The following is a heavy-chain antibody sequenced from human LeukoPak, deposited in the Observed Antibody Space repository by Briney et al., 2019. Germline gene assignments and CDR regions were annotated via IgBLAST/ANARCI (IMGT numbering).Heavy chain of an antibody. Sequence: RASVKVSCKASGYTFTGYYMHWVRQAPGQGLEWMGWINPNSGGTNYAQKFQGRVTMTRDTSISTAYMELSRLRSDDTAVYYCSPRATQAQYSGSYYGIFDYWGQGTLVIVSS. CDR3: SPRATQAQYSGSYYGIFDY. J-gene: IGHJ4*02. V-gene: IGHV1-2*02. CDR1: GYTFTGYY. CDR2: INPNSGGT. D-gene: IGHD1-26*01.